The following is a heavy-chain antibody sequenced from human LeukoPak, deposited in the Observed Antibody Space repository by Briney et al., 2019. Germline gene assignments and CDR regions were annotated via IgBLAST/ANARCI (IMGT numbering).Heavy chain of an antibody. Sequence: ASVKVSCKASGYTFTCYDMRWVRQAPGQGLEWMGWINPNSGGTNYAQKFQGRVTMTRDTSISTAYMELSRLRSDDTAVYYCAGDRKVAGKGDRFHPWGRGTLVSVCS. CDR2: INPNSGGT. CDR1: GYTFTCYD. J-gene: IGHJ5*02. V-gene: IGHV1-2*02. D-gene: IGHD6-19*01. CDR3: AGDRKVAGKGDRFHP.